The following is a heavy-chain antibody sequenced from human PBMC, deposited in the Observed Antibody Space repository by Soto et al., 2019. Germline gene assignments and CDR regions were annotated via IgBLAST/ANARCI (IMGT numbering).Heavy chain of an antibody. CDR3: ATDQRRETYYYYYYGMDV. Sequence: ASVKVSCKVSGYTITELSMHWVRQAPGKGLEWMGGFDPEDGETIYAQKFQGRVTMTEDTSTDTAYMELSSLRSEDTAVYYCATDQRRETYYYYYYGMDVWGQGTTVTVSS. V-gene: IGHV1-24*01. D-gene: IGHD1-26*01. J-gene: IGHJ6*02. CDR1: GYTITELS. CDR2: FDPEDGET.